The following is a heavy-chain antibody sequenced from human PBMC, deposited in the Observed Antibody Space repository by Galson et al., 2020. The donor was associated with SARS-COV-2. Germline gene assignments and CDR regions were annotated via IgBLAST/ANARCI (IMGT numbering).Heavy chain of an antibody. Sequence: SQTLSLTCTVSGVSISSGGYYWSWIRQHPGKGLEWIGYIYYSGSTYYNPSLKSRVTISVDTSKNQFSLKLSSVTAADTAVYYCARVPYSNYWEGIDYWGQGTLVTVSS. V-gene: IGHV4-31*03. D-gene: IGHD4-4*01. CDR3: ARVPYSNYWEGIDY. CDR1: GVSISSGGYY. CDR2: IYYSGST. J-gene: IGHJ4*02.